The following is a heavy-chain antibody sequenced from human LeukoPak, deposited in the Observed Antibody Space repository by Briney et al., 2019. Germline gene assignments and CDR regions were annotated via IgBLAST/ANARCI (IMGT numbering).Heavy chain of an antibody. CDR1: GGSFSGYY. J-gene: IGHJ5*02. Sequence: SETLSLTCAVYGGSFSGYYWSWIRQPPGKGPEWIGEINHSGSTNYNPSLKSRVTISVDTSKNQFSLKLSSVTAADTAVYYSARGYSSSSYNWFDPWGQGTLVTVSS. CDR3: ARGYSSSSYNWFDP. CDR2: INHSGST. D-gene: IGHD6-6*01. V-gene: IGHV4-34*01.